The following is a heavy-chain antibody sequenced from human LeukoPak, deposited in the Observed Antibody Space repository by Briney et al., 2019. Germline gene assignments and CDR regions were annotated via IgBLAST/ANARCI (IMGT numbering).Heavy chain of an antibody. Sequence: PSETLSLTCTVSGGSLSNYYWSWVRQPPGKGLEWIGYIYYTGSTNYKPSLKSRVTISVDTSKNQFSLKLTSVTAADTAVYYCARVFGSRNAFDYWGQGTLLTASS. CDR3: ARVFGSRNAFDY. V-gene: IGHV4-59*01. D-gene: IGHD1-26*01. J-gene: IGHJ4*02. CDR1: GGSLSNYY. CDR2: IYYTGST.